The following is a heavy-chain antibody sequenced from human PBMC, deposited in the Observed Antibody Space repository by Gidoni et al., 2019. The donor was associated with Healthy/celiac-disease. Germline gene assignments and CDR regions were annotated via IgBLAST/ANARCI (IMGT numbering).Heavy chain of an antibody. Sequence: QVQLQESGPGLVKPSQPLSLTCTVSGGSISSGSYYWSWIRQPAGKGLEWIGRIYTSGSTNYNPSLKSRVTISVDTSKNQFSLKLSSVTAADTAVYYCARDYSTQSAMAYWYFDLWGRGTLVTVSS. D-gene: IGHD5-18*01. CDR3: ARDYSTQSAMAYWYFDL. V-gene: IGHV4-61*02. CDR1: GGSISSGSYY. J-gene: IGHJ2*01. CDR2: IYTSGST.